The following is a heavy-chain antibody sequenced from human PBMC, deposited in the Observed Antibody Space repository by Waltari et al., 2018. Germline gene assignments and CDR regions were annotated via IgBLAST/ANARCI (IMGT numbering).Heavy chain of an antibody. D-gene: IGHD6-13*01. Sequence: QVQLQESGPGLVKPSEHLSLTCAVTGYSVSRCDFWGWIRQPTGKRLERSGTTSHSWRTNYNPSLKSRGTISVDTSKNKFALKRSSVTAADTAVYYCARGGSSSWHSDNWFDPWGQGTLVTVSS. J-gene: IGHJ5*02. CDR2: TSHSWRT. V-gene: IGHV4-38-2*01. CDR1: GYSVSRCDF. CDR3: ARGGSSSWHSDNWFDP.